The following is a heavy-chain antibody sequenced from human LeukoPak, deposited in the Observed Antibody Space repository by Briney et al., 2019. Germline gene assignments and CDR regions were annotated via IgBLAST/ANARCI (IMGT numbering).Heavy chain of an antibody. Sequence: PGGSLRLSCAGSGYSFSNYEMNWVRQAPGRGLEWVAYIWRSGSGTHYADSVKDRFTISRDNGKNSLYLQMNSLRAEDTAVYYCAIERSSWEGDCSDYWGQGTLVTVSS. CDR1: GYSFSNYE. CDR3: AIERSSWEGDCSDY. V-gene: IGHV3-48*03. D-gene: IGHD1-26*01. J-gene: IGHJ4*02. CDR2: IWRSGSGT.